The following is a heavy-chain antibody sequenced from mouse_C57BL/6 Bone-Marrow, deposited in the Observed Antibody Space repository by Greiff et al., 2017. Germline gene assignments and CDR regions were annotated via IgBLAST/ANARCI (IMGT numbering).Heavy chain of an antibody. CDR1: GFTFSDYY. CDR3: ARELRPYYFDY. V-gene: IGHV5-12*01. D-gene: IGHD3-2*02. CDR2: ISNGGGST. J-gene: IGHJ2*01. Sequence: DVKLVESGGGLVQPGGSLKLSCAASGFTFSDYYMYWVRQTPEKRLEWVAYISNGGGSTYYPDTVKGRVTISRDNAKNTLYLQMSRLKSEDTAMYYCARELRPYYFDYWGQGTTLTVSS.